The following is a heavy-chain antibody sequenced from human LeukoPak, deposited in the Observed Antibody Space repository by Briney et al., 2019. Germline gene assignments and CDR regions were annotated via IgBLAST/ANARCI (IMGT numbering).Heavy chain of an antibody. CDR1: GGSISSYY. CDR3: ASSRPVRGSSSWYYYYYMDV. V-gene: IGHV4-4*07. Sequence: SETLSLTCTVSGGSISSYYWTWIRQPAGKGLEWIGRIHTSGSTNHNPSLKSRVTISVDTSKNQFSLKLSSVTAADTAVYYCASSRPVRGSSSWYYYYYMDVWGKGTTVTVSS. D-gene: IGHD6-13*01. CDR2: IHTSGST. J-gene: IGHJ6*03.